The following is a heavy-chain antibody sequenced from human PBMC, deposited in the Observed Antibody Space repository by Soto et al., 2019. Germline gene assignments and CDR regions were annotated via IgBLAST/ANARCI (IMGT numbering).Heavy chain of an antibody. D-gene: IGHD3-10*01. V-gene: IGHV1-69*02. CDR3: ARSYGSGYRAFDY. CDR2: INPILSMS. Sequence: QVQLVQSGAEVKKPGSSVRVSCKASGDTFTFYSINWVRQSPGLGLEWMGRINPILSMSNYAPRFQGRVTMTADKSTSTAYMELSSLRSEDTAMYYCARSYGSGYRAFDYWGQGALVSVSS. CDR1: GDTFTFYS. J-gene: IGHJ4*02.